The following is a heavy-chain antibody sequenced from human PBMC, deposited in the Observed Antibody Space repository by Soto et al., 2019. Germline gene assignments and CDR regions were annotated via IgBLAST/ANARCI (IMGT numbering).Heavy chain of an antibody. D-gene: IGHD6-19*01. Sequence: GGSLRLSWAGSGFLFDNFWMTWVRQAPGKGLEWVANIKQDGSETYNVDSGKGRFAIPRDNAKDSLYLQMNSLRAEDTAMYYCARDTGATVAGTFDFWGQGALVTVSS. CDR2: IKQDGSET. CDR1: GFLFDNFW. CDR3: ARDTGATVAGTFDF. J-gene: IGHJ4*02. V-gene: IGHV3-7*01.